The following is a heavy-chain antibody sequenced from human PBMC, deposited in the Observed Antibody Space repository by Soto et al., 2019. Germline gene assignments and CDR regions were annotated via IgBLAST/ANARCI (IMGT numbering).Heavy chain of an antibody. D-gene: IGHD3-3*01. CDR2: MNPNSGNT. Sequence: ASVKVSCKASGYTFTSYDINWVRQATGQGLEWMGWMNPNSGNTGYAQKFQGRVTMTRNTSISTAYMELSSLRSEDTAVYYCARAYDFWSGYSPYDAFDIWGQGTMVTVSS. CDR3: ARAYDFWSGYSPYDAFDI. V-gene: IGHV1-8*01. J-gene: IGHJ3*02. CDR1: GYTFTSYD.